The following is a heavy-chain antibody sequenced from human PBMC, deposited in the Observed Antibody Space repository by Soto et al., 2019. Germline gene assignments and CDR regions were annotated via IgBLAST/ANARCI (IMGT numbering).Heavy chain of an antibody. CDR3: ARLDYYDSSGYPYYFDY. D-gene: IGHD3-22*01. J-gene: IGHJ4*02. Sequence: PSETLSLTCTVSGGSISSSSYYWCWIRQPPGKGLEWIGSIYYSGSTYYNPSLKSRVAISVDTSKNQFSLKLSSVTAADTAVYYCARLDYYDSSGYPYYFDYWGQGTLVTVSS. V-gene: IGHV4-39*01. CDR1: GGSISSSSYY. CDR2: IYYSGST.